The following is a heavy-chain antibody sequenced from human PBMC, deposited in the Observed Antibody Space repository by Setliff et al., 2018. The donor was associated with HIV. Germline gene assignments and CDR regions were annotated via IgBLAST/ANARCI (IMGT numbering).Heavy chain of an antibody. Sequence: SETPSLTCTVSGGSISSYYWSWIRQPPGKGLEWIGYIYTSGSTNYNPSFKSRVTISVDTSKNQFSLKLSSVTAADTAVYYCARGLSFYDPGGFDYWGQGTLVTVSS. V-gene: IGHV4-4*09. CDR1: GGSISSYY. J-gene: IGHJ4*02. CDR3: ARGLSFYDPGGFDY. D-gene: IGHD3-22*01. CDR2: IYTSGST.